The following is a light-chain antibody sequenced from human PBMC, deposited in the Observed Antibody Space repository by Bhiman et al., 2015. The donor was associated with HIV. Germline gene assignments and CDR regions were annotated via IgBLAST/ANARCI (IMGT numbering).Light chain of an antibody. CDR1: SSDVGRYDF. V-gene: IGLV2-11*01. Sequence: QSALTQPRSVSGSPGQSVTISCTATSSDVGRYDFVSWYQHHPGQAPRLMIYDVTKRPSGVPDRFSGSKSGNTASLTISGLQAEDEADYYCCSYAGRSWVFGGGTKLTVL. CDR2: DVT. J-gene: IGLJ3*02. CDR3: CSYAGRSWV.